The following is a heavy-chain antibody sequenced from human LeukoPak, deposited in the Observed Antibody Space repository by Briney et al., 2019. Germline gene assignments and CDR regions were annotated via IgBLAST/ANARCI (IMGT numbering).Heavy chain of an antibody. V-gene: IGHV3-48*02. CDR3: AADSDWAFHY. CDR2: INHNAELI. Sequence: GGSLRLSCAASGFPFRDYVMSWVRQAPGKGLEWVSYINHNAELIYYADSVKGRFTISRDNGKNSLCLQMNSLRDEDTAVYYCAADSDWAFHYWGQGTRVTVSS. J-gene: IGHJ4*02. CDR1: GFPFRDYV. D-gene: IGHD2-21*02.